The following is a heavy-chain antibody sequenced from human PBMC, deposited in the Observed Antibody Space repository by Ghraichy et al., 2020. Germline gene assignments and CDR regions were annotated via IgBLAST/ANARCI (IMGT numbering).Heavy chain of an antibody. CDR3: AGSFAVIRYFGL. V-gene: IGHV4-39*01. J-gene: IGHJ2*01. Sequence: SETLSLTCTVSGGSIRSSNFYWGWIRQPPGKGPEWLGSIHHTGSTYHNPSLESRLTISVETSKNLCSLKLTSVTAADTADYFCAGSFAVIRYFGLCGRGTLVTVSS. D-gene: IGHD3-16*02. CDR1: GGSIRSSNFY. CDR2: IHHTGST.